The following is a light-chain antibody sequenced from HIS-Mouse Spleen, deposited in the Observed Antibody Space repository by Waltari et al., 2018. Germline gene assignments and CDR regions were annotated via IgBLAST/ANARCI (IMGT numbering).Light chain of an antibody. J-gene: IGKJ1*01. V-gene: IGKV3-11*01. CDR1: QRVRSY. CDR3: QQRSNWT. CDR2: DAS. Sequence: NRPCRASQRVRSYLSWYQQKPGQDPRRLIYDASNRATGIPARFSGSGSGTDFTLTISSLEPEDFAVYYCQQRSNWTFGQGTKVEIK.